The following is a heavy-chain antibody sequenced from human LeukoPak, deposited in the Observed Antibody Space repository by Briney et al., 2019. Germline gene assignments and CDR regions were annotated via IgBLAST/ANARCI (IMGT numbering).Heavy chain of an antibody. D-gene: IGHD1-26*01. CDR3: ASTYLSLVGASDAFDI. CDR1: GGSISSSSYY. V-gene: IGHV4-39*07. J-gene: IGHJ3*02. Sequence: PSETLSLTCTVSGGSISSSSYYWGWIRQPPGKGLEWIGSIYYSGSTYYNPSLKSRVTIPVDTSKNQFSLKLSSVTAADTAVYYCASTYLSLVGASDAFDIWGQGTMVTVSS. CDR2: IYYSGST.